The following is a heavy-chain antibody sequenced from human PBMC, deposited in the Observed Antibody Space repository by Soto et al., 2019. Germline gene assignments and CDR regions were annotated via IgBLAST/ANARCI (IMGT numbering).Heavy chain of an antibody. D-gene: IGHD1-1*01. CDR1: GGSISSGGYY. V-gene: IGHV4-31*03. Sequence: QVQLQESGPGLVKPSQTLSLTCTVSGGSISSGGYYWSWIRQHPGKGLEWIGYIYYSGSTYYNPSLKSRVTISVDTSKNQFSLKLSSVTAADTAVYYCAREAWGWNDRGQVWGWFDPWGQGTLVTVSS. CDR3: AREAWGWNDRGQVWGWFDP. CDR2: IYYSGST. J-gene: IGHJ5*02.